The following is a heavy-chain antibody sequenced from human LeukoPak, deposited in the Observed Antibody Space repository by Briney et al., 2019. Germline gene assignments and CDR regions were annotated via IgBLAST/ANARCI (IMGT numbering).Heavy chain of an antibody. CDR1: GFTFSSYS. Sequence: GGSLRLSCAASGFTFSSYSMNWVRQAPGQGLEWVSSISSSSSYIYYADSVKGRFTISRDNAKNTLYLQMNSLRAEDTAAYYCARDSRAHRPRIAVGNADYWGQGTLVTVSS. J-gene: IGHJ4*02. V-gene: IGHV3-21*01. D-gene: IGHD6-19*01. CDR3: ARDSRAHRPRIAVGNADY. CDR2: ISSSSSYI.